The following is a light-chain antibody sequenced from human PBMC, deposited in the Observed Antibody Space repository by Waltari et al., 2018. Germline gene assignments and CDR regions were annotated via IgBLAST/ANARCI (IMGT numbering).Light chain of an antibody. Sequence: QSVLTQPPSASGSPGQRVTISCSGSRSNIGRNTGNWYQQVPGTAPKLLIYTDSQRPSGVPDRFSGSKSGTSGYLAISGLQSEDEADYYCAAWDDGLNGWVFGGRTKLTVL. J-gene: IGLJ3*02. V-gene: IGLV1-44*01. CDR2: TDS. CDR1: RSNIGRNT. CDR3: AAWDDGLNGWV.